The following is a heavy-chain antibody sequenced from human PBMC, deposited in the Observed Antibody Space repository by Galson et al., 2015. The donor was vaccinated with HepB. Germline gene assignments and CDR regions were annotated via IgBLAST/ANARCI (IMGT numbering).Heavy chain of an antibody. D-gene: IGHD5-24*01. Sequence: SVKVSCKASGYTFTGYFMHWVRQAPGQGLEWMGWINPNNGDTNSAQKFQGRVTMTRDSSNSTAYMELSSLRSDDTAVYYCARVGDGNYYDFDYWGQGTLVTVAS. CDR1: GYTFTGYF. J-gene: IGHJ4*02. CDR3: ARVGDGNYYDFDY. CDR2: INPNNGDT. V-gene: IGHV1-2*02.